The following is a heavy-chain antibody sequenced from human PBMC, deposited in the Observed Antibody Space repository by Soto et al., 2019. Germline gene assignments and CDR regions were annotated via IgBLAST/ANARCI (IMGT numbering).Heavy chain of an antibody. J-gene: IGHJ4*02. CDR2: INIDGSAK. CDR3: GREAWET. CDR1: GFTFTNYW. D-gene: IGHD1-26*01. V-gene: IGHV3-7*01. Sequence: EVQLVESGGGLVQSGGSLRLSCAASGFTFTNYWMGWVRQAPGKGLEWLATINIDGSAKYYMDSVNGRFTISRDNAQNALYLQMNGLRAEDTAVYYCGREAWETWGQGVLVTVSS.